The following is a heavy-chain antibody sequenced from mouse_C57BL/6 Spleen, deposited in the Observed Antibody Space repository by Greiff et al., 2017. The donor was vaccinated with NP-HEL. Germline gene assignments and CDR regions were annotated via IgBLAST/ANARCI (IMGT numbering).Heavy chain of an antibody. J-gene: IGHJ2*01. CDR3: ARASNYVGDY. CDR2: IYPGDGDT. CDR1: GYAFSSSW. Sequence: QVQLQQSGPELVKPGASVKISCKASGYAFSSSWMNWVKQRPGKGLEWIGRIYPGDGDTNYNGKFKGKATLTADKSYSTAYMQLSSLTSEDSAVYFCARASNYVGDYWGQGTTLTVSS. V-gene: IGHV1-82*01. D-gene: IGHD2-5*01.